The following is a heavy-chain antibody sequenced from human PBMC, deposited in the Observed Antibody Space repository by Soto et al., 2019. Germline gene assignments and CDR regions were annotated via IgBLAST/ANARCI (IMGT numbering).Heavy chain of an antibody. CDR1: GYTFTSYG. CDR2: ISAYNSNT. CDR3: ARDPDHYSSGSRPDAFDI. J-gene: IGHJ3*02. V-gene: IGHV1-18*01. Sequence: ASVKVSCKASGYTFTSYGIRWVRQAPGQGLEWMGWISAYNSNTNYAQKLQGRVTMTTDTSTSTAYMELRSLRSYDTAVYYCARDPDHYSSGSRPDAFDIWGQGTMVTVSS. D-gene: IGHD6-19*01.